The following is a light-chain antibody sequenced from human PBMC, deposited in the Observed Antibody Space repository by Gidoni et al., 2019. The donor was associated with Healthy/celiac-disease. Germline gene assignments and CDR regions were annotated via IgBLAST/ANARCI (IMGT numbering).Light chain of an antibody. CDR1: SSDVGGYNY. CDR2: DVS. CDR3: SSYTSSSTPV. J-gene: IGLJ2*01. Sequence: QSALTQPASVSGSPGQSITLSCTGTSSDVGGYNYVSWYQQHPGKAPKLMIYDVSNRPSGVSNRFSGSKSGNTAYLTISGLQAEDEADYYCSSYTSSSTPVFGGGTKLTVL. V-gene: IGLV2-14*01.